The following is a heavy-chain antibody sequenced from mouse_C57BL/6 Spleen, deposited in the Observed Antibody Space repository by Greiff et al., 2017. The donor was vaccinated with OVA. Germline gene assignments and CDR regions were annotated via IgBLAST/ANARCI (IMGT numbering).Heavy chain of an antibody. CDR3: ARLGYDGSYVAY. D-gene: IGHD2-3*01. CDR1: GYTFTSYW. CDR2: IDPSDSET. Sequence: VQLQQPGAELVRPGSSVKLSCKASGYTFTSYWMHWVKQRPIQGLEWIGNIDPSDSETHSNQKFKDKATLTVDKASSTAYMPLSSVTTEDSAVYYYARLGYDGSYVAYWGQGTLVTVSA. V-gene: IGHV1-52*01. J-gene: IGHJ3*01.